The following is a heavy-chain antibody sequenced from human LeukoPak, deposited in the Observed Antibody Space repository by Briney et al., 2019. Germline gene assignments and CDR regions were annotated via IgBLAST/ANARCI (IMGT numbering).Heavy chain of an antibody. CDR3: AKAPLGYYFDY. J-gene: IGHJ4*02. CDR1: GFTFDDYA. CDR2: ISWNSGSK. V-gene: IGHV3-9*01. Sequence: GGSLRLSCAASGFTFDDYAMHWVRQAPGKGLEWVSGISWNSGSKGYADSVKGRFTISRDNAKNSLYLQMNSLRAEDTALYYCAKAPLGYYFDYWGQGTLVTVSS.